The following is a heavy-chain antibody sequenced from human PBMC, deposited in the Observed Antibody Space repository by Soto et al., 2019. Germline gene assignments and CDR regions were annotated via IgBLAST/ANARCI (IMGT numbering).Heavy chain of an antibody. Sequence: ASVKVSCKASGYTFTSYGISWVRQAPGQRLEWMGWINAGNGNTKYSQKFQGRVTITRDTSASTAYMELSSLISEDTAVYYCARGLGLYYFDYWGQGTLVTVSS. CDR2: INAGNGNT. D-gene: IGHD1-26*01. V-gene: IGHV1-3*01. CDR1: GYTFTSYG. J-gene: IGHJ4*02. CDR3: ARGLGLYYFDY.